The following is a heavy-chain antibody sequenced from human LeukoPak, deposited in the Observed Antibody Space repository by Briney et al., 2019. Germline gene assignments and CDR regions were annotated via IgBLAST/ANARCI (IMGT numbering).Heavy chain of an antibody. CDR2: IYYSGST. CDR3: ARVRQVGATTDSNWFDP. Sequence: SETLSLTCTVSGGSISSYYWSWIRQPPGKGLEWIGYIYYSGSTNYNPSLKSRVTISVDTSKNQFSLKLSSVTAADTAAYYCARVRQVGATTDSNWFDPGAREPWSPSPQ. V-gene: IGHV4-59*01. D-gene: IGHD1-26*01. J-gene: IGHJ5*02. CDR1: GGSISSYY.